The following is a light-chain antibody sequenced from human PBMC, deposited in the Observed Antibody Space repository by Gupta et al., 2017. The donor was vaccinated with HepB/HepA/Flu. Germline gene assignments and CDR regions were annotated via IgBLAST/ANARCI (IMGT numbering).Light chain of an antibody. CDR2: QDS. J-gene: IGLJ2*01. CDR1: NLGDKY. Sequence: SSELTQPPSVSGSPGQTASITCSGDNLGDKYACWYQQKPGQSPVLVIYQDSKRTAGIPERFSGSNAGNTATLTISGPEAGGEADYYCQAEDNSNAKVFGGGTKLTVL. V-gene: IGLV3-1*01. CDR3: QAEDNSNAKV.